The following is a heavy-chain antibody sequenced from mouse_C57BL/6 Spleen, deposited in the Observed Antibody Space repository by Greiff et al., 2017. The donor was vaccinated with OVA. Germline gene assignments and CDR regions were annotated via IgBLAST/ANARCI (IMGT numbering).Heavy chain of an antibody. D-gene: IGHD1-1*01. V-gene: IGHV1-61*01. Sequence: QVQLQQPGAELVRPGSSVTLSCKASGYTFTSYWMDWVKQRPGQGLEWIGNIYPSDSETHYNQKFKDKATLTVDKSSSTAYLQLSSLTSEDAAVYYCASGDITPWAYWGQGTLVTVSA. CDR1: GYTFTSYW. CDR2: IYPSDSET. CDR3: ASGDITPWAY. J-gene: IGHJ3*01.